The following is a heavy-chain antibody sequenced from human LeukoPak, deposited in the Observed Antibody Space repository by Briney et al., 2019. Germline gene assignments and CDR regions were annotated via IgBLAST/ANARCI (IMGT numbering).Heavy chain of an antibody. CDR2: IVPIFGTT. D-gene: IGHD3-22*01. Sequence: SVKVSCKASGGTFSTYSISWVRQAPGQGLEWMGGIVPIFGTTRYTQKFRGRVTITADESTSTAYMELSSLKSEDTAVFYCARAGRYYDSSGYLDIDVWGQGTTVTVS. CDR3: ARAGRYYDSSGYLDIDV. V-gene: IGHV1-69*13. J-gene: IGHJ6*02. CDR1: GGTFSTYS.